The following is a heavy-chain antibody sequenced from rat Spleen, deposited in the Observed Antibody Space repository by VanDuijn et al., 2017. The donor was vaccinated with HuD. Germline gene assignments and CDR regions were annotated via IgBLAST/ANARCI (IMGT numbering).Heavy chain of an antibody. CDR1: GFTFSNYD. Sequence: EVELVESGGGLVHPGRSMKLSCAASGFTFSNYDMAWVRQAPTKGLEWVASISYDGTATYYRDSVKGRFTLSRDNAKSTLYLQMDSLRSEDTAIYYCARPTTGIPFNYWGQGVMVTVSS. CDR2: ISYDGTAT. V-gene: IGHV5-25*01. J-gene: IGHJ2*01. D-gene: IGHD1-9*01. CDR3: ARPTTGIPFNY.